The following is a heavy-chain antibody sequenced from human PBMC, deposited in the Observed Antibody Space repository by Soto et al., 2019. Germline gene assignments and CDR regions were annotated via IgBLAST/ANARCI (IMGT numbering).Heavy chain of an antibody. CDR3: ARGLHYYGSGSYYNGRDYYYYYMDV. Sequence: QVQLQQWGAGLLKPSETLSLTCAVYGGSFSGYYWSWIRQPPGKGLEWIGEVNHSGSTNYNTSLKIRVTTSVDTSTDPFSLKLSSVTAADTAVYYCARGLHYYGSGSYYNGRDYYYYYMDVWGKGTTVTVSS. CDR1: GGSFSGYY. V-gene: IGHV4-34*01. J-gene: IGHJ6*03. CDR2: VNHSGST. D-gene: IGHD3-10*01.